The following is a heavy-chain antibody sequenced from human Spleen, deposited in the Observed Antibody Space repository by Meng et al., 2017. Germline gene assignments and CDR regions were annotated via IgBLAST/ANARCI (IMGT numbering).Heavy chain of an antibody. CDR1: GFTFDEYA. D-gene: IGHD3-10*01. V-gene: IGHV3-9*01. J-gene: IGHJ6*02. CDR3: AKAYLTLVRGVMYYYGIDV. CDR2: ISFNGRTV. Sequence: GGSLRLSCAASGFTFDEYAMHWVRQVPGKGLEWVSGISFNGRTVGYADSVKGRFTISRDNDKNALYLQLNSLGDEDTAFYYCAKAYLTLVRGVMYYYGIDVWGHGTMVTVSS.